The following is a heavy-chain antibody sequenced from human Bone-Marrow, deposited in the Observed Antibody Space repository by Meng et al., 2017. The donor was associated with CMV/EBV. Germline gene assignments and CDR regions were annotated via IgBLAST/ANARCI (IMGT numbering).Heavy chain of an antibody. CDR1: GYTSTLYY. CDR3: ARERGLGFRGLNDALDI. CDR2: INPNTGGT. D-gene: IGHD3/OR15-3a*01. V-gene: IGHV1-2*02. J-gene: IGHJ3*02. Sequence: ASVKVSCKADGYTSTLYYIHWVRQAPGQGLEWMGWINPNTGGTDSAQRFQGRVSMTGDTSTSTAYLELSRLTSDDTALYYCARERGLGFRGLNDALDIWGQGTMVTVSS.